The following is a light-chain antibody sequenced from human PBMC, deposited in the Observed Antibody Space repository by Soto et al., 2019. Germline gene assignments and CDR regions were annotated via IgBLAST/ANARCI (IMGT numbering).Light chain of an antibody. CDR2: GAS. V-gene: IGKV3-15*01. CDR3: QQYNDWPPRHT. J-gene: IGKJ2*01. CDR1: QSVSSN. Sequence: EIVMTQSPATLSVSPGERATLSCRASQSVSSNLAWYQQKPGQAPRLLIYGASTRATGIPARFSGSGSGTEFTLTISSLQSDDSAVYYCQQYNDWPPRHTFGQGTKLEIQ.